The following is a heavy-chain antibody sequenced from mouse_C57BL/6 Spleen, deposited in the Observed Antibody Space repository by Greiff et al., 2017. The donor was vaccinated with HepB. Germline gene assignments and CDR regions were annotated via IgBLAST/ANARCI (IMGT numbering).Heavy chain of an antibody. CDR2: IYPGDGDT. J-gene: IGHJ4*01. CDR3: ARKDYDYYDGYYYAMGY. D-gene: IGHD2-4*01. V-gene: IGHV1-82*01. Sequence: QVQLQQSGPELVKPGASVKISCKASGYAFSSSWMNWVKQRPGKGLEWIGRIYPGDGDTHYNGKFKGKATLTADKSSSTAYMQLSSLTSEDSAVYFCARKDYDYYDGYYYAMGYRGQGTSVTVSS. CDR1: GYAFSSSW.